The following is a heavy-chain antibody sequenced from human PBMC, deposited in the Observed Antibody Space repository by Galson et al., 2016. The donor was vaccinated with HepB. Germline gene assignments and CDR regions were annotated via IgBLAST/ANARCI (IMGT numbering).Heavy chain of an antibody. CDR3: VGCWFTEADGWYHAGDDC. V-gene: IGHV3-11*06. D-gene: IGHD6-19*01. CDR1: RFTFSDSY. J-gene: IGHJ4*02. CDR2: ISSSSSRT. Sequence: SLRLSCAASRFTFSDSYMSWIRQAPGKGLEWVSFISSSSSRTLYADSVKGRFTISRDNAKNSLYLQMNSLRDDDTAVYYCVGCWFTEADGWYHAGDDCWGQGTLVTVTS.